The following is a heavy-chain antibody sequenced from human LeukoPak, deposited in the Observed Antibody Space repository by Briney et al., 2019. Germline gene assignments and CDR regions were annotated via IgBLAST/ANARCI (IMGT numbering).Heavy chain of an antibody. V-gene: IGHV4-30-2*01. D-gene: IGHD6-19*01. J-gene: IGHJ4*02. CDR2: INHSGST. CDR1: GGSISSGGYY. Sequence: PSQTLSLTCTVSGGSISSGGYYWSWIRQPPGKGLEWIGEINHSGSTNYNPSLKSRVTISVDTSKNQFSLKLSSVTAADTAVYYCARGRWLDYWGQGTLVTVSS. CDR3: ARGRWLDY.